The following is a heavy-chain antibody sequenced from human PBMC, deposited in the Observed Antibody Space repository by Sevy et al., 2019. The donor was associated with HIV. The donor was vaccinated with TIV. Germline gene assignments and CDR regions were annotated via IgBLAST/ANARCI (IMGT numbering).Heavy chain of an antibody. CDR2: IRYDGSNK. D-gene: IGHD1-26*01. V-gene: IGHV3-30*02. J-gene: IGHJ3*02. CDR3: AKDTKYSGSHPDAFDI. Sequence: GGSLRLSCAASGFTFSSYGMHWVRQAPGKGLEWVAFIRYDGSNKYYADSVKGRFTISRDNSKNTLYLQMNSLRAEDTAVYYCAKDTKYSGSHPDAFDIWGQGTMVTVSS. CDR1: GFTFSSYG.